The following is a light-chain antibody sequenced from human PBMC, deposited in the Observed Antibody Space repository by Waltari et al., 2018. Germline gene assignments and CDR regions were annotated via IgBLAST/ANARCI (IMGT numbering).Light chain of an antibody. CDR3: QQYNSYSLRS. CDR1: QSISKW. CDR2: KAS. J-gene: IGKJ4*01. V-gene: IGKV1-5*03. Sequence: DIQMTQSPSTLSASVGDRVIFSCRASQSISKWLAWYQQKPGKAPKLLIYKASTLESVVPSRFSGRGSGTEFTLTISSLQPEDFATYYCQQYNSYSLRSFGGGTKVEIK.